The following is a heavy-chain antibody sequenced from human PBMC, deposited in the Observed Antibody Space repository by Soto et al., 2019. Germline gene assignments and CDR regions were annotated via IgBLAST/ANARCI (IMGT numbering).Heavy chain of an antibody. CDR3: ATCIAAAGTGYYYFYYGMDX. J-gene: IGHJ6*02. CDR2: IGTAGDT. CDR1: GFTFSSYD. D-gene: IGHD6-13*01. Sequence: LRLSCAASGFTFSSYDMHWFRQATGKGLEWVSAIGTAGDTYYPGSVKGRFTISRENAKNSLYLQINSLRAGDTAVYYCATCIAAAGTGYYYFYYGMDXWGQVTTVTVS. V-gene: IGHV3-13*01.